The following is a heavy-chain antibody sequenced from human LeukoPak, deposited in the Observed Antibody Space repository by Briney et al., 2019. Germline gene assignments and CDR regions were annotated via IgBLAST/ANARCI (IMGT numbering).Heavy chain of an antibody. V-gene: IGHV4-31*11. Sequence: SETLSLTCAVSGGSVASGYYYWSWIRQHPGRGLEWIGNIYYTGRTSYIPSLESRVSMSVDTSKNQFSLKLSSVTAADTAVHYCARVPGSTSSPETHYFYYGLDVWGQGTTVTVSS. D-gene: IGHD6-6*01. J-gene: IGHJ6*02. CDR1: GGSVASGYYY. CDR3: ARVPGSTSSPETHYFYYGLDV. CDR2: IYYTGRT.